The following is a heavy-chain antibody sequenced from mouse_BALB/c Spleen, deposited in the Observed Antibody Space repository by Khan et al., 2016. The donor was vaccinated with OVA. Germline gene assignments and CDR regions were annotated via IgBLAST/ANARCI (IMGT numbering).Heavy chain of an antibody. Sequence: QVQLKQSGPGLVQPSQSLSITCTVTDFSLSTYGIHWVRQSPGKGLEWLGVIWSGGSTDYNAAFISRLSISKDNSKSQVFFKMNSLQTDDTAMYYGTRVYDWDDRYFDVWGAGTTVTVAS. CDR2: IWSGGST. J-gene: IGHJ1*01. V-gene: IGHV2-4-1*01. D-gene: IGHD2-14*01. CDR1: DFSLSTYG. CDR3: TRVYDWDDRYFDV.